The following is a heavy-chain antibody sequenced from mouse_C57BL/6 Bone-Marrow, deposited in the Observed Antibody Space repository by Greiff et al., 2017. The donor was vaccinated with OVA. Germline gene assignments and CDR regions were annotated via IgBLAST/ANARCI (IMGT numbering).Heavy chain of an antibody. Sequence: QVHVKQSGAELARPGASVKLSCKASGYTFTSYGISWVKQRTGQGLEWIGEIYPRSGNTYYNEKFKGKATLTAAKSSSTAYMELRSLTSEDSAVYFCARSDYCGVYLDYWGQGTTLTVSS. D-gene: IGHD1-1*01. CDR3: ARSDYCGVYLDY. J-gene: IGHJ2*01. CDR1: GYTFTSYG. CDR2: IYPRSGNT. V-gene: IGHV1-81*01.